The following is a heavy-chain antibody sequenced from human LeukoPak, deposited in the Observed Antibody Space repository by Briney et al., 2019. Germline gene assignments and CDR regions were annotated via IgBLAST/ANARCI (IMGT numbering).Heavy chain of an antibody. CDR3: ARYHGGYFAY. V-gene: IGHV3-7*01. J-gene: IGHJ4*02. CDR1: GFTFSVFW. D-gene: IGHD2-15*01. CDR2: IKQDGSEK. Sequence: TGXXLRLSCAASGFTFSVFWMSWVRQAPGKGLEWVANIKQDGSEKYYVDSVKGRFTISRDNDNNSMYLQINSLRAEDTAVYYCARYHGGYFAYWGQGTLVTVSS.